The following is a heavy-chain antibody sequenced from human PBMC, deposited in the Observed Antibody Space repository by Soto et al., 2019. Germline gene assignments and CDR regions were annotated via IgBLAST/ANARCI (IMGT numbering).Heavy chain of an antibody. Sequence: QVQLVESGGGVVQPGRSLRLSCAASGFTFSSYGMHWVRQAPGKGLEGVAVIWYDGSNKYYADSVKGRFTISRDNSKNTLYLQMNSLRAEDTAVYYCAREDPFFDYWGQGTLVTVSS. CDR1: GFTFSSYG. J-gene: IGHJ4*02. V-gene: IGHV3-33*01. CDR2: IWYDGSNK. CDR3: AREDPFFDY.